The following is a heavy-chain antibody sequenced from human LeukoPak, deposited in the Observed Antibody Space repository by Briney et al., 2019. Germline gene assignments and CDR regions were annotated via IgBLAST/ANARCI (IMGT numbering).Heavy chain of an antibody. V-gene: IGHV3-7*01. J-gene: IGHJ4*02. CDR2: IKQDGSEK. CDR3: ARDLYSYGYASGDY. CDR1: GFTFSSYW. Sequence: GGSLRLSCAASGFTFSSYWMSWVRQAPGKGLEWVANIKQDGSEKYYVDSVKGRFTISRDNAKNSLYLQMNSLRAEDTAVYYCARDLYSYGYASGDYWGQGTLVTVSS. D-gene: IGHD5-18*01.